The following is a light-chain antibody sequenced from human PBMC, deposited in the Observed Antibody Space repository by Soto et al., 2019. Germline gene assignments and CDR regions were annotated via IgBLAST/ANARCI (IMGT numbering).Light chain of an antibody. Sequence: NFMLTQPHSVSESPGKTVTISCTGSSGSIASNYVQWYQQRPGSAPTTVIYEDNQRPSGVPDRFSGSKSGTSVSLAITGLRGEDEADYHCQSYDSSLTNAVFGGGTKVTVL. J-gene: IGLJ2*01. CDR2: EDN. V-gene: IGLV6-57*02. CDR1: SGSIASNY. CDR3: QSYDSSLTNAV.